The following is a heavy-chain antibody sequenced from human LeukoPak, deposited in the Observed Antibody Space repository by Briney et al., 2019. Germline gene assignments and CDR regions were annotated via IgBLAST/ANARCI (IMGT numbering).Heavy chain of an antibody. CDR3: SRKWAVACSRYFDY. Sequence: PGGSLRLSCTASGFTFSNYWMSWVRQAPGKGLEWVANIKQDGSAQYYVDSVKGRFTISRDNAKNSLYLQMNSLRAEDTAVYYCSRKWAVACSRYFDYWGQGTLVTVSS. J-gene: IGHJ4*02. V-gene: IGHV3-7*03. CDR2: IKQDGSAQ. D-gene: IGHD6-19*01. CDR1: GFTFSNYW.